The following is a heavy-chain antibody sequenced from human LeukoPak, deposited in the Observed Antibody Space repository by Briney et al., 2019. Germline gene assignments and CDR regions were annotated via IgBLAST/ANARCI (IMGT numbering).Heavy chain of an antibody. Sequence: ASVKVSCKASGYTFTSYDINWVRQATGQGHEWMGWKNPDSGNTGYAQKCQGRVTMTRSTSISTAYMELSSLRSEDTAVYYCAKGSTFDYWGQGTLVTVSS. CDR2: KNPDSGNT. CDR3: AKGSTFDY. V-gene: IGHV1-8*01. CDR1: GYTFTSYD. D-gene: IGHD1-26*01. J-gene: IGHJ4*02.